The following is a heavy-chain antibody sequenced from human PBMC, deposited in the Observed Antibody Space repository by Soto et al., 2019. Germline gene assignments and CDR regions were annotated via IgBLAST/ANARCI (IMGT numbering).Heavy chain of an antibody. Sequence: QVHLVESGGGVVQPGRSLRLSCAASGFTFSNYGMHWVRQAPCKGLEWLAVMSFDGSNEYYADSVQGRLTISRDNSKNTLYLQMNSLRTEDTAVYHCAKDAAVAFDIWGQGTMVTVSS. CDR2: MSFDGSNE. CDR3: AKDAAVAFDI. V-gene: IGHV3-30*18. J-gene: IGHJ3*02. D-gene: IGHD2-15*01. CDR1: GFTFSNYG.